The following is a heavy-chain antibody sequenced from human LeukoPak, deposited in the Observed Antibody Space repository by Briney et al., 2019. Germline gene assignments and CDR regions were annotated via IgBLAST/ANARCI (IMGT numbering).Heavy chain of an antibody. V-gene: IGHV1-46*01. Sequence: ASVKVSCKASGYTFTSYYMHWVRQAPGQGLEWMGIINPSGGSTSYAQKFQGRVTMTRDMSTSTVYMELSSLRSEDTAVYYCAREGGVVVAASYFDYWGQGTLVTVSS. CDR1: GYTFTSYY. CDR2: INPSGGST. CDR3: AREGGVVVAASYFDY. J-gene: IGHJ4*02. D-gene: IGHD2-15*01.